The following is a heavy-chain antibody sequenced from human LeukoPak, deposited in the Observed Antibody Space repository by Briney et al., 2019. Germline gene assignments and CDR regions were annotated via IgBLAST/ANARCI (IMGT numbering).Heavy chain of an antibody. Sequence: PGGSLRLSCAASGFTFSSYAMSWVRQAPGKGLEWVSGISGSGGSTYYADSVKGRFTISRDNSKNTLYMQMNSLRAEDTAVYYCAKVPFPYADYSTQYFQHWGQGTLVTVSS. V-gene: IGHV3-23*01. CDR1: GFTFSSYA. D-gene: IGHD4-17*01. CDR3: AKVPFPYADYSTQYFQH. CDR2: ISGSGGST. J-gene: IGHJ1*01.